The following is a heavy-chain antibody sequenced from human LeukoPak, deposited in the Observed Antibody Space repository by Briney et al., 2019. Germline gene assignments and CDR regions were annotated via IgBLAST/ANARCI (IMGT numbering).Heavy chain of an antibody. D-gene: IGHD1-26*01. Sequence: SVKVSCKASGGTFSSYAISWVRQAPGQGLEWMGGIIPIFGTANYAQKFQGRVTITADESTSTAYMELSSLRSEDTAVYYCARSVGATPYYFDYWGRGTLVTVSS. V-gene: IGHV1-69*13. CDR1: GGTFSSYA. CDR2: IIPIFGTA. J-gene: IGHJ4*02. CDR3: ARSVGATPYYFDY.